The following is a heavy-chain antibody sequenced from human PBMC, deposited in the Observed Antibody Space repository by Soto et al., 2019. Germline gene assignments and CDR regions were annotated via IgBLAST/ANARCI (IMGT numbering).Heavy chain of an antibody. J-gene: IGHJ3*02. V-gene: IGHV3-13*04. CDR1: GFTFSSYD. Sequence: GGSLRLSCAASGFTFSSYDMHWVRQATGKGLEWVSAIGTAGDTYYPGSVKGRFTISRENAKNSLYLQMNSLRAEDTAVYYCARGLGSIGWYSPWDAFDMWCQGTMLTVSS. CDR3: ARGLGSIGWYSPWDAFDM. D-gene: IGHD6-19*01. CDR2: IGTAGDT.